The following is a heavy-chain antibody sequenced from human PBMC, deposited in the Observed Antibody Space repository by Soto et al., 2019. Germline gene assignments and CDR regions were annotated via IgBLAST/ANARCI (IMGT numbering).Heavy chain of an antibody. D-gene: IGHD1-26*01. J-gene: IGHJ4*02. Sequence: QVQLVESGGGVVQPGRSLRVSCEASGFTFSNYGIHWVRQAPGKGLEWVAVISYDGSDEYYADSVKGRFTMSRDNSKNTLYLQMNSLRAEDTAVYYCANLGSGSYEHWGQGTLLTVSS. V-gene: IGHV3-30*18. CDR1: GFTFSNYG. CDR3: ANLGSGSYEH. CDR2: ISYDGSDE.